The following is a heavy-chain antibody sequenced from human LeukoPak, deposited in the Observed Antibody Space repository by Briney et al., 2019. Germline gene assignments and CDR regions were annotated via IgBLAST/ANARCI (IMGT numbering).Heavy chain of an antibody. CDR1: GGSFSGYY. CDR2: INHSGRT. J-gene: IGHJ5*02. D-gene: IGHD2-15*01. V-gene: IGHV4-34*01. Sequence: PSETLSLTCAVYGGSFSGYYWSWIRQPPGKGLEWIGEINHSGRTNCNPSLKSRVTISVDTSKNQFSLKLSSVTAADTAVYYCARGGYCSGGSCYYNWFDPWGQGTLVTVSS. CDR3: ARGGYCSGGSCYYNWFDP.